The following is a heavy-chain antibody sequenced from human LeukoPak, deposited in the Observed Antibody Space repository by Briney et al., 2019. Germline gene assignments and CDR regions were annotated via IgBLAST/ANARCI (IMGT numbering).Heavy chain of an antibody. CDR1: GYSISSGYY. CDR3: ARRPLELYNLFDP. J-gene: IGHJ5*02. CDR2: IYHSGST. V-gene: IGHV4-38-2*01. D-gene: IGHD1-7*01. Sequence: PSETLSLTCAVSGYSISSGYYWGWIRQPPGKGLEWIGRIYHSGSTYYNPSLKSRVTISVDTSKNQFSLKLSSVTAADTAVYYCARRPLELYNLFDPWGQGTLVTVSS.